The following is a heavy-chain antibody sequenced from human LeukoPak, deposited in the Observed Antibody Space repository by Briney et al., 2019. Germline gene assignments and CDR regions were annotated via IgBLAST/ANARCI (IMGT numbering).Heavy chain of an antibody. D-gene: IGHD3-16*01. J-gene: IGHJ6*02. Sequence: ASVKVSCKVSGYTLTELSMHWVRQAPGKGLEWMGGFDPEDGETIYAQKFQGRVTMTEDTSTDTAYMELSSLRSEDTAVYYCATPGGLGPETYYYYYGMDVWGQGTTVTVSS. CDR3: ATPGGLGPETYYYYYGMDV. CDR1: GYTLTELS. V-gene: IGHV1-24*01. CDR2: FDPEDGET.